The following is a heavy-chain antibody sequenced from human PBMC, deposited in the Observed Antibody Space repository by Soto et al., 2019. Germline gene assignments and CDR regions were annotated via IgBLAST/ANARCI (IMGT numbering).Heavy chain of an antibody. CDR3: ARAGWNYPDQSPNNCFDP. CDR1: GYTFTSYG. Sequence: QVQLVQSGAEVKKPGASVKVSCKASGYTFTSYGISWVRQAPGQGLEWMGWISAYNGNTNYAQKLQGRVTMTTDTSRSTANMALKSQRSNDTAVYYCARAGWNYPDQSPNNCFDPWGQGTLVTVSS. J-gene: IGHJ5*02. D-gene: IGHD1-7*01. CDR2: ISAYNGNT. V-gene: IGHV1-18*01.